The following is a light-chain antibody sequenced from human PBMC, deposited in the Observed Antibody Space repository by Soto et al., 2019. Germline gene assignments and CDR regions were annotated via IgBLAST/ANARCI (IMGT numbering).Light chain of an antibody. V-gene: IGLV2-14*01. Sequence: QSVLTQPASVSGSPGQSITISCTGTSSDVGGYNYVSWYQQHPGKAPKLVIYEVSNRPSGVSNRFSGSKSGNTASLTISGLQAEDEADYYCSSYTSSSTLDVFGTGTKV. CDR1: SSDVGGYNY. CDR2: EVS. CDR3: SSYTSSSTLDV. J-gene: IGLJ1*01.